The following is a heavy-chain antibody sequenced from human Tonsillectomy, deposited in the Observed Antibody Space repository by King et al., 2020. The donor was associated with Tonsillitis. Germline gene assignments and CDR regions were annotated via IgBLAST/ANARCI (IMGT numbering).Heavy chain of an antibody. CDR1: GDSISSGGYY. Sequence: QLQESGPGLLKPSQTLSLTCTVSGDSISSGGYYWSWIRQHPGKGLEWIGYIYDSGSTYYNPSLKSRGTISVDTSKNQFSLKLSPVTAADTAVYYCARNRHYGDYVDSWGQGTLVTVSS. J-gene: IGHJ4*02. D-gene: IGHD4-17*01. V-gene: IGHV4-31*03. CDR3: ARNRHYGDYVDS. CDR2: IYDSGST.